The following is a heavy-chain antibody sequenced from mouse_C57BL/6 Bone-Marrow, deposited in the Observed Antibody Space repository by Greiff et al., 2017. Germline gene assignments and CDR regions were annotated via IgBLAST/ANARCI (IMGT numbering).Heavy chain of an antibody. CDR3: AKSLSYAMDY. V-gene: IGHV1-81*01. J-gene: IGHJ4*01. CDR1: GYTFTSYG. Sequence: QVQLQQSGAELARPGASVKLSCKASGYTFTSYGISWVKQRTGQGLEWIGEIYPRSGNTYYNEKFKGKATLTADNASSTAYMELRSLTSEDSAVYFCAKSLSYAMDYWGQGTSVTVSS. D-gene: IGHD6-2*01. CDR2: IYPRSGNT.